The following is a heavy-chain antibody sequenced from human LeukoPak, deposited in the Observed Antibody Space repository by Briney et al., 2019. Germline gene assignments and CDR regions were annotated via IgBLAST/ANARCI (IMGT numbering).Heavy chain of an antibody. CDR2: IYDSGTT. CDR1: GASISSYY. Sequence: PSETLSLTCTVSGASISSYYWSWIRQPPGKGLEWIGCIYDSGTTYYNPSLKSRVTISMDTSKNQLSLKLSSVTAADTAVFYCARNDYGDYVGRVAFDIWGQGTMVTVSS. D-gene: IGHD4-17*01. V-gene: IGHV4-59*08. J-gene: IGHJ3*02. CDR3: ARNDYGDYVGRVAFDI.